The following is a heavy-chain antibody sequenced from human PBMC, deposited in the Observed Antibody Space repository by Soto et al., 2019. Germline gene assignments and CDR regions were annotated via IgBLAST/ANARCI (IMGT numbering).Heavy chain of an antibody. CDR1: GFTFTSSA. V-gene: IGHV1-58*01. Sequence: ASVKVSCKASGFTFTSSAVQWVRQARGQRLEWIGWIVVGSGNTNYAQKFQERVTITRDMSTSTAYMELSSLRSEDTAVYYCAAGSIVGATDAFDIWGQGTMVTVSS. J-gene: IGHJ3*02. D-gene: IGHD1-26*01. CDR2: IVVGSGNT. CDR3: AAGSIVGATDAFDI.